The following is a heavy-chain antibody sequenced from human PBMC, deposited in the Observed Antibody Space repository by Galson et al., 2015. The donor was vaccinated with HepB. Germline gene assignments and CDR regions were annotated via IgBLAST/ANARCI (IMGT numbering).Heavy chain of an antibody. CDR2: IHSDGSTT. D-gene: IGHD3-10*01. Sequence: SLRLSCAAYGFNFSTYWMHWVRQAPGKGLVWVSRIHSDGSTTAFADSVRGRFSISRDNAKSTLFLQMNSLRVDDTAVYFCAREGRTYFFNSGTYHRAFDIWGQGTVVTVSS. CDR3: AREGRTYFFNSGTYHRAFDI. CDR1: GFNFSTYW. V-gene: IGHV3-74*01. J-gene: IGHJ3*02.